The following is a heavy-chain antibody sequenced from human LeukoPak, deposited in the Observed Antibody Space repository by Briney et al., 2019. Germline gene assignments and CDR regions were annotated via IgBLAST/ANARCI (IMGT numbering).Heavy chain of an antibody. CDR2: TYYRSKWYN. CDR3: ARGHARYCSGGSCFDY. V-gene: IGHV6-1*01. J-gene: IGHJ4*02. CDR1: GDSVSSNSAA. D-gene: IGHD2-15*01. Sequence: SQTLSLTCAISGDSVSSNSAAWTWIRQSPSRGLEWLGRTYYRSKWYNDYAVSVKSRITINPDTSKNQFSLQLNSVTPEDTAVYYCARGHARYCSGGSCFDYWGQGTLVTVSS.